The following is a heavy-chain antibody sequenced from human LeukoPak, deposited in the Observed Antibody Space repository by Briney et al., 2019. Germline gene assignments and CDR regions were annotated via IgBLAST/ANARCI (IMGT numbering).Heavy chain of an antibody. D-gene: IGHD6-19*01. CDR1: GYTFTDYY. Sequence: GASVKVSCKTSGYTFTDYYMHWVGQAPGQGLEWMGWINPSGGGTNYAQKFQGRVTMTRDTSISAAYMELSRLTCDDTAVFYCAKSLGSACRSGWYAFQHWGQGTLVTVSS. V-gene: IGHV1-2*02. CDR3: AKSLGSACRSGWYAFQH. J-gene: IGHJ1*01. CDR2: INPSGGGT.